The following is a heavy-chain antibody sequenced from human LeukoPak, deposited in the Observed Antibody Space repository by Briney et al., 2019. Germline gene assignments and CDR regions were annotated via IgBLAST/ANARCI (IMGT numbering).Heavy chain of an antibody. CDR1: GFTFSSYW. CDR3: PRDYRGCRAPYYFDR. V-gene: IGHV3-7*01. CDR2: IKQDGSEK. J-gene: IGHJ4*02. Sequence: GGSLRLSCAASGFTFSSYWMSWVRQAPGKGLEWVANIKQDGSEKYYVDSVKGRFTISRDNAKNSLYLQMNSLRAEDTAVYYCPRDYRGCRAPYYFDRWGRGSIVTVSS. D-gene: IGHD1-26*01.